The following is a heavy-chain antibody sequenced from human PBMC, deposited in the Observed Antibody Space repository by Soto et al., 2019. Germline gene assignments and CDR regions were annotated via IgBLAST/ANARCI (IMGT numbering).Heavy chain of an antibody. D-gene: IGHD2-15*01. CDR2: ISNRGDT. Sequence: PGRPIRHPCGASGCKIGDHYMHRVLKDQGKGLEWVSVISNRGDTHYADSVRGRFSLSRDISDNTLHLQMNNLRVEDTAVYYCAREPRYCRGGSCSITGDAYDIWGQGTMVTVSS. V-gene: IGHV3-66*01. CDR3: AREPRYCRGGSCSITGDAYDI. CDR1: GCKIGDHY. J-gene: IGHJ3*02.